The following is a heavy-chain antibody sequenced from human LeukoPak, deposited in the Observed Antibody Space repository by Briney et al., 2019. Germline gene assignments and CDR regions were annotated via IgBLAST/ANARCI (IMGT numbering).Heavy chain of an antibody. CDR3: AREYYDSSGSPYFDY. CDR2: ISSDGSKK. J-gene: IGHJ4*02. CDR1: GFTFSAYP. D-gene: IGHD3-22*01. Sequence: GGSLRLSCAASGFTFSAYPLHWVRQAPGKGLEWVAFISSDGSKKYYADSVKGRFTISRDNAKNTLYMYIHSLRAEDTAVYYCAREYYDSSGSPYFDYWGQGTLVTVSS. V-gene: IGHV3-30-3*01.